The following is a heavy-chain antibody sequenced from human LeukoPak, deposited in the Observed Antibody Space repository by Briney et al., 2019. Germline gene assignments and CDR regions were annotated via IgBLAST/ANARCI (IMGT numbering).Heavy chain of an antibody. CDR3: ARGTGYSSSWSY. V-gene: IGHV4-30-2*01. J-gene: IGHJ4*02. Sequence: SETLSLTCAVSGGSISSGGYSWSWIRQPPGKGLEWIGYIYHSGSTYYNPSLKSRVTISVDRSKNQFSLKLSSVTAADTAVYYCARGTGYSSSWSYWGQGTLVTVSS. CDR2: IYHSGST. CDR1: GGSISSGGYS. D-gene: IGHD6-13*01.